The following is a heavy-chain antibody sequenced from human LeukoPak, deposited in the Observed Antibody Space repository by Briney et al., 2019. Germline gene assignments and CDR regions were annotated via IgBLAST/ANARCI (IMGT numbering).Heavy chain of an antibody. V-gene: IGHV4-4*07. CDR1: GGSIGTYY. D-gene: IGHD2-21*01. J-gene: IGHJ4*02. CDR2: IYSSGST. Sequence: SETLSLTCTVSGGSIGTYYWSWIRQPPGKGLEWIGLIYSSGSTNYNPSLKSRVTMSVDTSKNQFSLKLSSVTAADTAFYYCAREVASLDYWGQGTLVTVSS. CDR3: AREVASLDY.